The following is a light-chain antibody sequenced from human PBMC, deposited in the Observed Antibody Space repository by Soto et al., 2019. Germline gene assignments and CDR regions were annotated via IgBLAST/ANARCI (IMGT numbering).Light chain of an antibody. CDR2: DAS. V-gene: IGKV3-11*01. CDR3: QQRSNF. CDR1: QSVSSY. J-gene: IGKJ3*01. Sequence: EIVLTQSPATLSLSPGERATLSCRASQSVSSYLAWYQQKPGQAPSLLIYDASSRATGIPARFSGSGSGTDFTLTITILEPEDFAVYYCQQRSNFFGPGTKVDIK.